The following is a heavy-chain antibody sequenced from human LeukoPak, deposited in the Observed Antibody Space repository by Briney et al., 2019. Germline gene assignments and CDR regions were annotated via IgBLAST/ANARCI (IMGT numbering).Heavy chain of an antibody. CDR2: MNPSSGNT. CDR1: GYTFTSYD. Sequence: ASVKVSCKASGYTFTSYDINWVRQATGQGLEWMGWMNPSSGNTGYAQKFQGRVTMTRNTSISTAYMELSSLRSEDTAVYYCARGRSSSWKYYYYYGMDVWGQGTTVTVSS. CDR3: ARGRSSSWKYYYYYGMDV. D-gene: IGHD6-13*01. V-gene: IGHV1-8*01. J-gene: IGHJ6*02.